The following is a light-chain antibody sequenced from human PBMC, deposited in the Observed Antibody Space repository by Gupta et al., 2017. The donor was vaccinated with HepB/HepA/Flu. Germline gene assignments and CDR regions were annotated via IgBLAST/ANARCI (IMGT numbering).Light chain of an antibody. CDR2: AAS. CDR3: QQVNSYPIT. V-gene: IGKV1-9*01. CDR1: QGISSY. J-gene: IGKJ3*01. Sequence: DIQLTQSPSFLSASVGDRVTITCRASQGISSYLAWYQQKPGKVPKLLFYAASTLQSGVPSRFSGSGSGTEFTLTISSLQPEDFATYYCQQVNSYPITFGPGTKVDIK.